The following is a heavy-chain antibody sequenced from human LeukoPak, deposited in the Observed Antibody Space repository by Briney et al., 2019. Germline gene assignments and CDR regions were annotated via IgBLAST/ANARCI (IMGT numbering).Heavy chain of an antibody. Sequence: GGSLRLSCAASGFTFSSYAMSWVRQAPGKGLEWVSAISGSGGSTYYADSVKGRFTISRDNSENTLYLQMNSLRAEDTAVYYCAKAGETTIFGVVIIGDYFDYWGQGTLVTVSS. V-gene: IGHV3-23*01. CDR1: GFTFSSYA. CDR2: ISGSGGST. CDR3: AKAGETTIFGVVIIGDYFDY. J-gene: IGHJ4*02. D-gene: IGHD3-3*01.